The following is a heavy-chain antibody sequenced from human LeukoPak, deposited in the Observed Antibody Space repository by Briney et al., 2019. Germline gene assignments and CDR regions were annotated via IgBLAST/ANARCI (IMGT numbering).Heavy chain of an antibody. D-gene: IGHD6-19*01. CDR2: LFYSGST. J-gene: IGHJ3*02. CDR3: ARRLSPPDAFDI. Sequence: PSETLSLTCAVSGGSISSSGYYWGWVRQPPGKGMEWIASLFYSGSTHYNPSLKSRVTISGDTSKNQFSLKVSSVTAADTAVYYCARRLSPPDAFDIWGQGTMVTVSS. CDR1: GGSISSSGYY. V-gene: IGHV4-39*01.